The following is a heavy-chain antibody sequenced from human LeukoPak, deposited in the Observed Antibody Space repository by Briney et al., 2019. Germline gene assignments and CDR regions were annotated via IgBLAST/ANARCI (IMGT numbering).Heavy chain of an antibody. D-gene: IGHD3-22*01. CDR1: GVQFRTTGAG. CDR3: AHTQYSFDSGGVDAAFGV. Sequence: ASGPTLRNPRHTLTLTFTMSGVQFRTTGAGVGLIRQPPIKALDWLALARGSDEKRYSPSLKSRLTITKDTSQIHVVLAMTNVRPVDTATYYCAHTQYSFDSGGVDAAFGVWGQGTMVTVSS. CDR2: ARGSDEK. J-gene: IGHJ3*01. V-gene: IGHV2-5*01.